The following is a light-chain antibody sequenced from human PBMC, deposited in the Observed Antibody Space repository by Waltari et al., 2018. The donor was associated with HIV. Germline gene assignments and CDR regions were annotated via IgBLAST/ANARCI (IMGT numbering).Light chain of an antibody. CDR1: TSNTPSDS. CDR3: AAWTDIMSGWL. CDR2: RGD. J-gene: IGLJ3*02. Sequence: TQSPSASGPPGQRVPLTCSAVTSNTPSDSTYWYQQVPGTAPKLLIFRGDQRPSGVPDRFSGSKSGASSSLAISGLQSDDEADYYCAAWTDIMSGWLFGGGTKLTVL. V-gene: IGLV1-47*01.